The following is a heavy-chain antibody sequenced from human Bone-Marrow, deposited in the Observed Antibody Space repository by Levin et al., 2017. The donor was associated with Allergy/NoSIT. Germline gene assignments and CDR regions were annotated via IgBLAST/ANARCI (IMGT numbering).Heavy chain of an antibody. D-gene: IGHD2-21*02. CDR3: ASEVVTAGAEYFQN. Sequence: NAGGSLRLSCAASGFTFSSYSMNWVRQAPGKGLEWVSSIISSTYIHYADSVKGRFAISRDNARNSLYLQMNSLRAEDTAVYYCASEVVTAGAEYFQNWGQGTLVTVSS. CDR2: IISSTYI. CDR1: GFTFSSYS. J-gene: IGHJ1*01. V-gene: IGHV3-21*01.